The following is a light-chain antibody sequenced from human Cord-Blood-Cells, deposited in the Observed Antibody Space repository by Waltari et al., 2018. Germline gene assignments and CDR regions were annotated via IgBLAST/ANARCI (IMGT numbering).Light chain of an antibody. V-gene: IGKV1-8*01. CDR3: QQYYSYPPT. CDR1: QGIGSY. CDR2: AAS. Sequence: AIWMTQSPSSFSASTGDRVTITCRATQGIGSYLAWYQQKPGKAPKLLIYAASTLQSGVPSRFSGSGSGTDFTLTISCLQSEDFATYYCQQYYSYPPTFGQGTKVEIK. J-gene: IGKJ1*01.